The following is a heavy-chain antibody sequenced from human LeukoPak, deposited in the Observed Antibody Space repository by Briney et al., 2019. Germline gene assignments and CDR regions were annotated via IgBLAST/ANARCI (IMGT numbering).Heavy chain of an antibody. V-gene: IGHV3-23*01. Sequence: GGSPRLSCAASGFTFSSYSMNWVRQTPGKGLEWVSSISGSGDSTFYADSVKGRFSISRDNSKNTLYLQANGLRTEDTAVYYCAKDRLLNCRGDCYIFDYRGQGTVVTVSS. CDR2: ISGSGDST. D-gene: IGHD2-21*02. J-gene: IGHJ4*02. CDR1: GFTFSSYS. CDR3: AKDRLLNCRGDCYIFDY.